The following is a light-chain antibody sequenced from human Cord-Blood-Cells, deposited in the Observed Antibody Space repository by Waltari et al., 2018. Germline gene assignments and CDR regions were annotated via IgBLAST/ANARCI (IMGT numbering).Light chain of an antibody. CDR3: SSYTSSSTLV. CDR2: DVS. CDR1: SSAVGGYNY. Sequence: QSALTQPASVSGSPGQSITISCTGTSSAVGGYNYVSWYQQHPGKAPKLMIYDVSNRPPGVSNRFSGSKSGNTASLTISGLQAEDEADHYCSSYTSSSTLVFGTGTKVTVL. J-gene: IGLJ1*01. V-gene: IGLV2-14*01.